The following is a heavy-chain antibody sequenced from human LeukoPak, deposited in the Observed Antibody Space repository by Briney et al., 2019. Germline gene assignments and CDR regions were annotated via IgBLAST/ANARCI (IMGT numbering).Heavy chain of an antibody. D-gene: IGHD4-11*01. CDR2: IWYDGSNK. J-gene: IGHJ4*02. Sequence: AGGSLRLSCAASRFTFSSYGMYWVRQAPGKGLEWVAVIWYDGSNKYYADSVKGRFTISRDNSKNTLYLQMNSLRAEDTAVYYCARGGIDYSIYLHHFVYWGQRTLVTVSS. CDR1: RFTFSSYG. CDR3: ARGGIDYSIYLHHFVY. V-gene: IGHV3-33*01.